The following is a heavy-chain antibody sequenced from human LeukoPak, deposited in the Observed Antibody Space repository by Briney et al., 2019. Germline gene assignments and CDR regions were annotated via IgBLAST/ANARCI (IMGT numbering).Heavy chain of an antibody. V-gene: IGHV3-15*01. CDR1: RITFSNAW. D-gene: IGHD1-20*01. CDR2: IKSKAEGETK. Sequence: GGSLRLSCAVSRITFSNAWPSWVRQAPGKGLEWVGRIKSKAEGETKEYAASVKGRFTISRDDSRSRLYLQMSSLKTEDTAVYSCATGIVTGTSRWGQGTLVAVSS. CDR3: ATGIVTGTSR. J-gene: IGHJ4*02.